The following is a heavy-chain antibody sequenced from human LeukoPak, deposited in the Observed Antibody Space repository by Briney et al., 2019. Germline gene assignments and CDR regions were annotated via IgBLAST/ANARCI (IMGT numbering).Heavy chain of an antibody. CDR3: ARHPNYYGSGSRNWFDP. J-gene: IGHJ5*02. CDR2: MYYSGST. D-gene: IGHD3-10*01. Sequence: SETLSLTCTVSGGSTSGYYWSWIRQPPGTGLEWIGSMYYSGSTYYNPSLESRVTISVDTSKNQISLKLTSVTAADTAVYYCARHPNYYGSGSRNWFDPWGQGTLVAVSS. CDR1: GGSTSGYY. V-gene: IGHV4-59*04.